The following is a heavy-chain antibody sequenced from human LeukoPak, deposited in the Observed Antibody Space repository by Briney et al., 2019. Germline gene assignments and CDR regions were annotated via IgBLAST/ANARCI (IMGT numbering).Heavy chain of an antibody. V-gene: IGHV1-2*04. D-gene: IGHD6-13*01. J-gene: IGHJ4*02. CDR3: ARAPDSSSHPHDY. Sequence: GASVKVSCKASGYTFTGYYMHWVRQAPGQGLEWMGWINPNSGGTNYAQKFQGWVTMTRDTPISTAYMELSRLRSDDTAVYYCARAPDSSSHPHDYWGQGTLVTVSS. CDR2: INPNSGGT. CDR1: GYTFTGYY.